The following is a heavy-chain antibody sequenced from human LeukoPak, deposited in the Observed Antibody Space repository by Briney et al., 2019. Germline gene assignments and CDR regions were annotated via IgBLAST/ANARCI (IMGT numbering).Heavy chain of an antibody. V-gene: IGHV4-39*07. Sequence: SETLSLTCTVSGGSISSNTYYWGWIRQPPGKGLEWIGSIYYSGSTYYNPSLKSRVTISVDTSKNQFSLKLSAVTAADTAVYYCARDYQGGYGDKTVDYWGQGTLVTVSS. CDR2: IYYSGST. J-gene: IGHJ4*02. D-gene: IGHD5-18*01. CDR1: GGSISSNTYY. CDR3: ARDYQGGYGDKTVDY.